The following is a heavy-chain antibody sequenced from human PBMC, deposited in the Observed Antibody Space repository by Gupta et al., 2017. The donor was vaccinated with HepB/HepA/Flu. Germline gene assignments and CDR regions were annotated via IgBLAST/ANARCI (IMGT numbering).Heavy chain of an antibody. J-gene: IGHJ6*02. V-gene: IGHV3-53*04. Sequence: EVQLVESGGGLVQPGGSLRLSCAASGFTVSSNYMSWVRQAPGKGLEWVSVIYSGGSTYYADSVKGRFTISRHNSKNTLYLQMNSLRAEDTAVYYCAREYRRFSSYGMDVWGQGTTGTVSS. CDR2: IYSGGST. CDR3: AREYRRFSSYGMDV. D-gene: IGHD3-3*01. CDR1: GFTVSSNY.